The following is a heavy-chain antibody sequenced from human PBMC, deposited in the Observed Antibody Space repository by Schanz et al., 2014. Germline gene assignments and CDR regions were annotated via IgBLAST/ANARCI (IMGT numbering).Heavy chain of an antibody. CDR2: ISRDGTTS. CDR3: ARENLNWEAFDI. CDR1: GFTFTTFA. Sequence: EQVLESGGGFVQPGGSLRLSCATSGFTFTTFAMTWVRQAPGKGLEWVSGISRDGTTSYYADSVKGRFTISRDNAKNSLYLEMTSLRGEDTAVYYCARENLNWEAFDIWGQGTVVTVSS. V-gene: IGHV3-48*04. J-gene: IGHJ3*02. D-gene: IGHD7-27*01.